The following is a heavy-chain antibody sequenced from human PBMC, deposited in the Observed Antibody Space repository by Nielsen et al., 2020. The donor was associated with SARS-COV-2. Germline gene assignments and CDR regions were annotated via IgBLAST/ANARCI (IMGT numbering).Heavy chain of an antibody. J-gene: IGHJ6*02. Sequence: GESLKISCAGSGFTFSSYAMSWVRQAPGKGLEWVPVIYSGGSSTYYADSVKGRFTISRDNSKNTLYLQMNSLRAEDTAVYYCAVCTSCYTHYYYYGMDVWGQGTTVTVSS. CDR2: IYSGGSST. CDR1: GFTFSSYA. V-gene: IGHV3-23*03. D-gene: IGHD2-2*02. CDR3: AVCTSCYTHYYYYGMDV.